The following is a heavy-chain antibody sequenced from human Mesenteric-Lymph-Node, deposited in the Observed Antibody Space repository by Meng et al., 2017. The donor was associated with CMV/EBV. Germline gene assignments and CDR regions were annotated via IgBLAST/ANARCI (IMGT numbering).Heavy chain of an antibody. Sequence: ASVKVSCKASGYTFTGYYMHWVRQAPGQGLEWMGWISAYNGNTNYAQKLQGRVTMTTDTSTSTAYMELRSLRSDDTAAYYCARDPFCWGQGTLVTVSS. CDR1: GYTFTGYY. J-gene: IGHJ4*02. V-gene: IGHV1-18*04. D-gene: IGHD3-3*01. CDR3: ARDPFC. CDR2: ISAYNGNT.